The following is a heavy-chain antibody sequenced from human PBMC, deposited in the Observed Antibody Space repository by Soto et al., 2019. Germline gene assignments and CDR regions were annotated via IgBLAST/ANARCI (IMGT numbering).Heavy chain of an antibody. J-gene: IGHJ4*02. CDR3: ARHPDSSWFSYFES. CDR1: ADSISSSSFY. CDR2: ISYRGST. V-gene: IGHV4-39*01. D-gene: IGHD6-13*01. Sequence: QLQLQESGPGLVRPSETLSLTCTVSADSISSSSFYWGWVRQLPGKELEWIGTISYRGSTYYNPSLKSRVTISLDTSNYQISLKVNSVTATDTAVYFCARHPDSSWFSYFESWGQGTLVTVSS.